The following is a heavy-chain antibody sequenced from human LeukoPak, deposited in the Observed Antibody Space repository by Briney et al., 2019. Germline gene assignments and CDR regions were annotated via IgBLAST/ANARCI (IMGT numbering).Heavy chain of an antibody. Sequence: PSETLSLTCVVSGDSISNNNWWSWVRQSPGKGLEWIGEVYHGGDANYNPSLKSRVTMSVDTSKNQFSLKLSSVTAADTAVYYCARDWEADRAFDIWGQGTMVTVSS. J-gene: IGHJ3*02. D-gene: IGHD1-26*01. CDR3: ARDWEADRAFDI. V-gene: IGHV4/OR15-8*01. CDR1: GDSISNNNW. CDR2: VYHGGDA.